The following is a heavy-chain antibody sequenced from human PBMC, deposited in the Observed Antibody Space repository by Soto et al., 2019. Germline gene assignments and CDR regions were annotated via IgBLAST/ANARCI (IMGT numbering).Heavy chain of an antibody. CDR3: ASGGTTVNRRFDF. CDR2: IIPILDTT. J-gene: IGHJ4*02. CDR1: GGTSSSYA. Sequence: QVQVVQSGAAVKKHRSSVRVSCKASGGTSSSYAITWMRQATGQGLEWMGGIIPILDTTDDAQPFQGRVTFTADESTSTVYMELSSLTSEDTAVYYCASGGTTVNRRFDFWGQGALVTVSA. D-gene: IGHD4-4*01. V-gene: IGHV1-69*01.